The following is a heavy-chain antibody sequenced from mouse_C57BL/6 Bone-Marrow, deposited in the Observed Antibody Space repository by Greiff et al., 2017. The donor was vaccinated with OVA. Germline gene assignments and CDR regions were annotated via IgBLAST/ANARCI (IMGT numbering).Heavy chain of an antibody. CDR3: AIPYYGSSYWYFDV. J-gene: IGHJ1*03. CDR1: GYTFTSYW. CDR2: IDPSDSYT. D-gene: IGHD1-1*01. V-gene: IGHV1-50*01. Sequence: QVHVKQPGAELVKPGASVKLSCKASGYTFTSYWMQWVKQRPGQGLEWIGEIDPSDSYTNYNQKFKGKATLTVDTSSSTAYMQLSSLTSEDSAVYYCAIPYYGSSYWYFDVWGTGTTVTVSS.